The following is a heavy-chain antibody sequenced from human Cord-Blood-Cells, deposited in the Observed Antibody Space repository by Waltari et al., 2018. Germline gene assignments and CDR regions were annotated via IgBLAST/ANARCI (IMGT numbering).Heavy chain of an antibody. CDR3: ARLFLNDAFDI. CDR2: IYYSGST. Sequence: QLHLQESGPGLVKPSETLSLTCTVSVGPTSSSSYYWGWIRQPPGKVLEWIGSIYYSGSTYYNPSLKSRVTISVDTSKNQFSLKLSSVTAADTAVYYCARLFLNDAFDIWGQGTMVTVSS. V-gene: IGHV4-39*01. J-gene: IGHJ3*02. CDR1: VGPTSSSSYY.